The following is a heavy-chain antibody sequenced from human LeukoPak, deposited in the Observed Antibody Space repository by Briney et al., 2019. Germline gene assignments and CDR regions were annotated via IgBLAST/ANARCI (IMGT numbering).Heavy chain of an antibody. CDR3: ARALSSGDYYGMDV. V-gene: IGHV1-2*04. Sequence: ASVKVSCKASGYTFTGYYIHWVRQAPGQGLEWMGWINPNSGGTTYAQKFQVWVTMTRDTSISTAYMELSRLRSDDTAVYFCARALSSGDYYGMDVWGQGTTVTVSS. D-gene: IGHD3-16*01. J-gene: IGHJ6*02. CDR2: INPNSGGT. CDR1: GYTFTGYY.